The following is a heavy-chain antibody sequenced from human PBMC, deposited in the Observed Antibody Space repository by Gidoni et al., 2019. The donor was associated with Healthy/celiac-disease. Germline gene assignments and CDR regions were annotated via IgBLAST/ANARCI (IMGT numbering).Heavy chain of an antibody. Sequence: QMQLVQSGPEVKTPGTSVKVSCKASGFTFTSSAMQWVRQARGQRLEWIGWIVVGSGNTNDAQKFQERVTITRYMSTSTAYMELSSLRSEDTAVYYCAADIVVVPAASYDMDVWGKGTTVTVSS. J-gene: IGHJ6*03. CDR3: AADIVVVPAASYDMDV. CDR2: IVVGSGNT. CDR1: GFTFTSSA. D-gene: IGHD2-2*01. V-gene: IGHV1-58*02.